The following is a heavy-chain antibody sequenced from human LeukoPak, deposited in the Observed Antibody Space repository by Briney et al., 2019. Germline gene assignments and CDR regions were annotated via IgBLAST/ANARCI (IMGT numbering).Heavy chain of an antibody. CDR2: ISGSGGST. J-gene: IGHJ4*02. D-gene: IGHD3-10*01. V-gene: IGHV3-23*01. CDR1: GFTFSSYA. CDR3: AKDLGGSGSYYDYYFDY. Sequence: GGSLRLSCAASGFTFSSYAMSWVCQAPGKGLEWVSAISGSGGSTYYADSVKGRFTISRDNSKNTLYLQMNSLRAEDTAVYYCAKDLGGSGSYYDYYFDYWGQETLVTVSS.